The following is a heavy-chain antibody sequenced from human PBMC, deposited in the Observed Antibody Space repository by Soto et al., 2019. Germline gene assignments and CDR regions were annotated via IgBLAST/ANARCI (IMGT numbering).Heavy chain of an antibody. V-gene: IGHV4-34*01. CDR2: INHSGST. CDR1: GGSFSGYY. J-gene: IGHJ6*03. CDR3: ARIYMDV. Sequence: QVQLQQWGAGLLKPSETLSLTCAVYGGSFSGYYWSWIRQPPGKGLEWIGEINHSGSTNYNPSLKSRVTISVDTSRNQCSLKLSSVTAADPDVYYCARIYMDVWGKGTTVTVSS.